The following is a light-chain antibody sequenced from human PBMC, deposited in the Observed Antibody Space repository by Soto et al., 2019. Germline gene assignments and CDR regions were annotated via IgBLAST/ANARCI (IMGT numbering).Light chain of an antibody. J-gene: IGLJ2*01. CDR2: DAD. V-gene: IGLV2-14*03. CDR3: TSYATSSTVV. CDR1: NSDVGGYNF. Sequence: QSALTQPASVSGSPGQSITISCTGTNSDVGGYNFVSWYQQRPGKAPQLMIYDADDRPSGVSNRFSGSRSGNTASLTISGLQAEDEADYYCTSYATSSTVVFGGGTKLTVL.